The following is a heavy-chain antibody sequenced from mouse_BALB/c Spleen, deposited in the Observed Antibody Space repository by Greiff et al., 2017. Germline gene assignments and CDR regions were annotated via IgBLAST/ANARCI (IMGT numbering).Heavy chain of an antibody. Sequence: VQLQQSGPGLVKPSQSLSLTCTVTGYSITSDYAWNWIRQFPGNKLEWMGYISYSGSTSYNPSLKSRISITRDTSKNQFFLQLNSVTTEDTATYYCARYYRYDAMDYWGQGTSVTVSS. J-gene: IGHJ4*01. CDR3: ARYYRYDAMDY. D-gene: IGHD2-14*01. CDR2: ISYSGST. V-gene: IGHV3-2*02. CDR1: GYSITSDYA.